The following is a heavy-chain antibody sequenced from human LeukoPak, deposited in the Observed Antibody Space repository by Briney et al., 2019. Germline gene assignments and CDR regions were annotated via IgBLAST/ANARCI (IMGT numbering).Heavy chain of an antibody. D-gene: IGHD3-3*01. CDR3: ARHGHTIFGVVPHFDY. Sequence: PSQSLSITFTGPGAAISTHYWTWNRQPPGFRLAWIGYIYYSGSTNYNPSLKSRVTISVDTSKNQFSLKLSSVTAADTAVYYCARHGHTIFGVVPHFDYWGQGTLVTVSS. CDR1: GAAISTHY. J-gene: IGHJ4*02. V-gene: IGHV4-59*08. CDR2: IYYSGST.